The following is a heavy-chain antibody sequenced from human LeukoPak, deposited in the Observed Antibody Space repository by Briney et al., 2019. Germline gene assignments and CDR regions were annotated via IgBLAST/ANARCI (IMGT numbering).Heavy chain of an antibody. Sequence: GESLKISCKVSGYIFSTYWIGWVRQMPGKGLEWMGIINPGDSDMRYSPSFEGQVTFSVDKSISTAYLQWCTLKASDTAMYYCARQDYSGNPIFDYWGQGTLVTVSS. CDR2: INPGDSDM. CDR3: ARQDYSGNPIFDY. J-gene: IGHJ4*02. D-gene: IGHD4-23*01. CDR1: GYIFSTYW. V-gene: IGHV5-51*01.